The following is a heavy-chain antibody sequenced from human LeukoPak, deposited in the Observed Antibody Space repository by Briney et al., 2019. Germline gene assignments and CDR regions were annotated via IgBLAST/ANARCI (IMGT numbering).Heavy chain of an antibody. CDR2: ISDTGGRT. Sequence: GGSLRLSCASSGFSFSDSAVSWVRHSPGEGLKWVSSISDTGGRTYYADSVKGRFTITRDNSRNTVNLQMNGLRADDTARYYCARGGQDFDFWRFDLWGQGILVIVSS. CDR1: GFSFSDSA. CDR3: ARGGQDFDFWRFDL. D-gene: IGHD3-3*01. V-gene: IGHV3-23*01. J-gene: IGHJ5*02.